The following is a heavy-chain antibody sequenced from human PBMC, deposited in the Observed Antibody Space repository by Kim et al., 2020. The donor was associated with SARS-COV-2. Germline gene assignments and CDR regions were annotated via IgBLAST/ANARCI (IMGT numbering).Heavy chain of an antibody. CDR2: IGTAGDT. Sequence: GGSLRLSCAASGFTFSSYDMHWVRQATGKGLEWVSAIGTAGDTYYPGSVKGRFTISRENAKNSLYLQMNSLRAGDTAVYYCARGLYCSSTSCPLYYGMDVWGQGTTVTVSS. J-gene: IGHJ6*02. D-gene: IGHD2-2*01. CDR1: GFTFSSYD. V-gene: IGHV3-13*01. CDR3: ARGLYCSSTSCPLYYGMDV.